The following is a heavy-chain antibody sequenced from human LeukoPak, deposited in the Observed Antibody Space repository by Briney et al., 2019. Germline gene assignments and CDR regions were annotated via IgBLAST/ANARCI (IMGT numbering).Heavy chain of an antibody. Sequence: PSEILSLTCNVSGVSVSTSHWNWIRQRPGKGLEWVGCLSYTGKTDYNPSLKSRVSISLGSSSNHFSLKLTSVTAADTAVYYCSEGYFEPFDHWGQGILVTVSS. CDR2: LSYTGKT. D-gene: IGHD2/OR15-2a*01. V-gene: IGHV4-59*02. CDR1: GVSVSTSH. CDR3: SEGYFEPFDH. J-gene: IGHJ4*02.